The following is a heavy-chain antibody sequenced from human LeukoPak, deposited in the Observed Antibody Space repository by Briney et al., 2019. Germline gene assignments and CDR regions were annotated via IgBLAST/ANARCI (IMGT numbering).Heavy chain of an antibody. CDR1: GGSFSGYY. CDR2: INHSGST. D-gene: IGHD6-19*01. CDR3: ARVEYSSGYYRYYFDY. J-gene: IGHJ4*02. V-gene: IGHV4-34*01. Sequence: KPSETLSLTCAVYGGSFSGYYWSWIRQPPGKGLEWIGEINHSGSTNYNPSLKSRVTISVDTSKNQFSLKLSSVTAADTAVYFCARVEYSSGYYRYYFDYWGQGTLVTVSS.